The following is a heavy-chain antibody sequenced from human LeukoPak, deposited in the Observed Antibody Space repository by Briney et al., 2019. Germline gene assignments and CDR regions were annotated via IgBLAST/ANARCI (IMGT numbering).Heavy chain of an antibody. CDR3: ARGDSSSRGDYYYMDV. CDR2: IKQDGSEK. CDR1: GFTFSSYW. Sequence: GGSLRLSCAASGFTFSSYWMSWVRQAPGKGLEWVANIKQDGSEKYYVDPVKGRFTISRDNAKNSLYLQMNSLRAEDTAVYYCARGDSSSRGDYYYMDVWGKGTTVTVSS. D-gene: IGHD6-13*01. V-gene: IGHV3-7*01. J-gene: IGHJ6*03.